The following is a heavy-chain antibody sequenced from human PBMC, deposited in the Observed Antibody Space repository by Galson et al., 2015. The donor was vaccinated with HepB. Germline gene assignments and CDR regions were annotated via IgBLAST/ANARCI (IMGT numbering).Heavy chain of an antibody. V-gene: IGHV5-10-1*01. J-gene: IGHJ6*02. Sequence: QSGAEVKKPGESLRISCTGSGYSFTSYWISWVRQMPGKGLEWMGRIDPSDSYTNYSPSFQGHVTISADKSISTAYLQWSSLKASDTAMYYCARLALVGRIAADYGMDVWGQGTTVTVSS. D-gene: IGHD6-13*01. CDR2: IDPSDSYT. CDR1: GYSFTSYW. CDR3: ARLALVGRIAADYGMDV.